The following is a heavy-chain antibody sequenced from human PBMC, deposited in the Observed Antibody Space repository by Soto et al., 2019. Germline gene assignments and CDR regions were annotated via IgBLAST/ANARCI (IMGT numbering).Heavy chain of an antibody. D-gene: IGHD2-15*01. CDR1: GYTFTSYY. V-gene: IGHV1-46*03. CDR2: INPNGGST. J-gene: IGHJ4*02. CDR3: GRVGVGYCSGGSCHGGTFDY. Sequence: QVQLVQSGAEVKKPGASVKVSCKASGYTFTSYYMHWVRQAPGQGLEWMGIINPNGGSTSYAQKFQGIVTKSRDTSTSTVYMELRSLRSDDTAVYCCGRVGVGYCSGGSCHGGTFDYWGQGTLVTVSS.